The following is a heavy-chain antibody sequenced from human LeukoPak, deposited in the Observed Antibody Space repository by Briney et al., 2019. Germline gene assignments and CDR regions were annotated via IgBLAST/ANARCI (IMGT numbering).Heavy chain of an antibody. D-gene: IGHD2-8*01. CDR3: AKSLLRIVLMVYALFDY. Sequence: PGGSLRLSCAASGFTVSSNYMSWVRQAPGKGLEWVSSISSSSSYIYYADSVKGRFTISRDNAKNSLYLQMNSLRAEDTAVYYCAKSLLRIVLMVYALFDYWGQGTLVTVSS. J-gene: IGHJ4*02. CDR1: GFTVSSNY. CDR2: ISSSSSYI. V-gene: IGHV3-21*04.